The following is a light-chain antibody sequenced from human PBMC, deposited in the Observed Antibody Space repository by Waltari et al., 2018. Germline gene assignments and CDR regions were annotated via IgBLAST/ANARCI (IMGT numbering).Light chain of an antibody. J-gene: IGLJ2*01. Sequence: QSVLTQPPSASGTPGQRVTNSCSGSSSNIGSATVNWYQKLPGTAPKVLIYSNNQRPSGVPVRFSGSKSGTSASLAISGLQSEDEADYYCAAWDDSLNGLVFGGGTKLTVL. V-gene: IGLV1-44*01. CDR3: AAWDDSLNGLV. CDR2: SNN. CDR1: SSNIGSAT.